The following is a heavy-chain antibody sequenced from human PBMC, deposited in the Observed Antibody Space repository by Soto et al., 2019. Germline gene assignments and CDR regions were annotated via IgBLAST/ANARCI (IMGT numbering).Heavy chain of an antibody. CDR2: INHSGST. CDR3: AREGTYYYDSSGLGY. CDR1: GGSFSGYY. V-gene: IGHV4-34*01. D-gene: IGHD3-22*01. J-gene: IGHJ4*02. Sequence: SETLSLTCAVYGGSFSGYYWSWIRQPPGKGLEWIGEINHSGSTNYNPSLKSRVTISVDTSKNQFSLKLSSVTAADTAVYYCAREGTYYYDSSGLGYWGQGTLVTVSS.